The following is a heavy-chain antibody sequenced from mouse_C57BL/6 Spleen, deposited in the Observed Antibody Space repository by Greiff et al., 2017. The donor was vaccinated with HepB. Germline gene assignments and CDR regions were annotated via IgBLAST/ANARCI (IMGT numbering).Heavy chain of an antibody. CDR3: ARSGYGNYGGYAMDY. CDR2: INPSSGYT. CDR1: GYTFTSYT. J-gene: IGHJ4*01. V-gene: IGHV1-4*01. D-gene: IGHD2-1*01. Sequence: QVQLQQSGAELARPGASVKMSCKASGYTFTSYTMHWVKQRPGQGLEWIGYINPSSGYTKYNQKFKDKATLTADKSSSTAYMQLSSLTSEDSAVHYCARSGYGNYGGYAMDYWGQGTSVTVSS.